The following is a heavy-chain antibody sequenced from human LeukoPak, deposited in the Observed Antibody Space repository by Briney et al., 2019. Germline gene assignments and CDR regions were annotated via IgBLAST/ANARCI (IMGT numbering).Heavy chain of an antibody. D-gene: IGHD4-17*01. CDR1: GGSISSYY. J-gene: IGHJ4*02. CDR2: IYYSGST. V-gene: IGHV4-59*08. CDR3: ARRRSDYGDYVFDY. Sequence: SETLSLTCSVSGGSISSYYWSWIRQPPGKGLEWIGSIYYSGSTNYNPSLKSRVTISVDTSKNQFSLKLSSATAADTAVYYCARRRSDYGDYVFDYWGQGTLVTVSS.